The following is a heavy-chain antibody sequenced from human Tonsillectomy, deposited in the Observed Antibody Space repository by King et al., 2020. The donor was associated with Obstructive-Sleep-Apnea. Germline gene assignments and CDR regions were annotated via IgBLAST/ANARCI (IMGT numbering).Heavy chain of an antibody. J-gene: IGHJ6*02. CDR3: AKGSAGDYYYGMDV. CDR2: ISWNSGSI. V-gene: IGHV3-9*01. D-gene: IGHD3-16*01. CDR1: GFTFDDYA. Sequence: EVQLVESGGGLVQPGRSLRLSCAASGFTFDDYAMHWVRQAPGKGLEWVSGISWNSGSIGYADSVKGRFTISRDNAKNSLYLQMNGLRAEDTALYYCAKGSAGDYYYGMDVWGQGTTVTVSS.